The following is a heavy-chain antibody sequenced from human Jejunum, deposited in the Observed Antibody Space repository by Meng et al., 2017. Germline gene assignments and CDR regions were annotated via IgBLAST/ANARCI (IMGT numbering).Heavy chain of an antibody. J-gene: IGHJ5*02. CDR3: ARAPDYSDNWFDP. D-gene: IGHD2-15*01. CDR2: INPDSGGT. CDR1: GYTFTGYY. Sequence: QVQLVQPGAEVKKPGASVKVSCKASGYTFTGYYMHWVRQAPGQGLEWMGRINPDSGGTNFAQKFQGRVTMTRDTSISTAYMELSRLTSDDTAVYYCARAPDYSDNWFDPWGQGTLVTVSS. V-gene: IGHV1-2*06.